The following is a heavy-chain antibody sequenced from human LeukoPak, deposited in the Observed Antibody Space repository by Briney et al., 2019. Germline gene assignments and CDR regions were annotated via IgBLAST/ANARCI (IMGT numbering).Heavy chain of an antibody. J-gene: IGHJ4*02. Sequence: GGSLRLSCAAYVVTFSSYSMNWGRQAPGKGLGWVSSISSSSSYKYYADAAMGRFTISRDNAKNSLYLQMNSLRAEDTAVYYCARDVVEEQLVEFDYWGQGTLVTVSS. CDR1: VVTFSSYS. V-gene: IGHV3-21*01. CDR2: ISSSSSYK. CDR3: ARDVVEEQLVEFDY. D-gene: IGHD6-6*01.